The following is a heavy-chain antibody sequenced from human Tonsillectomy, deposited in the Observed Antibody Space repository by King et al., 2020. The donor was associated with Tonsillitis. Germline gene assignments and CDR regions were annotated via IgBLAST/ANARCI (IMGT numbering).Heavy chain of an antibody. CDR2: VSYDGNNK. Sequence: VQLVESGGGVVQPGRSLRLSCAASGFSFRSFGVNWFRQAPGKGLEWVALVSYDGNNKFYADSVKGRFSISIDNSMNTVDLQMPTLRIEDTGVYYCARGSGDLDYWGQGPQVTVSS. CDR3: ARGSGDLDY. J-gene: IGHJ4*02. D-gene: IGHD7-27*01. CDR1: GFSFRSFG. V-gene: IGHV3-30*03.